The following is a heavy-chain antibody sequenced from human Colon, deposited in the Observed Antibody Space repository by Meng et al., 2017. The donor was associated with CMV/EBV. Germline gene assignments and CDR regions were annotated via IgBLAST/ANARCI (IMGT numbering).Heavy chain of an antibody. Sequence: GSLRLSCAASGFTFSNYWMYWVRQAPGKGLVWVSRINTDGSITSYADSVKGRFTVSRDDAQNTLYLQMNSLSVEDSALYYCTRVEPFGGYWGQGTLVTVSS. CDR3: TRVEPFGGY. CDR1: GFTFSNYW. CDR2: INTDGSIT. J-gene: IGHJ4*02. D-gene: IGHD3-10*01. V-gene: IGHV3-74*01.